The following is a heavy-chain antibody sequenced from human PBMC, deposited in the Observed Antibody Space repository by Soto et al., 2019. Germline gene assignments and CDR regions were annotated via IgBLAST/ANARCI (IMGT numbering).Heavy chain of an antibody. CDR2: INAGNGNT. CDR1: GYSFYIYA. J-gene: IGHJ5*02. CDR3: ARVVRGYSYGYWGNWFDP. V-gene: IGHV1-3*01. Sequence: GASVKVCCKASGYSFYIYAMHWVRQAPGQRLEWMGWINAGNGNTKYSQKFQGRVTITRDTSASTAYMELSSLRSEDTAVYYCARVVRGYSYGYWGNWFDPWGQGTLVTSPQ. D-gene: IGHD5-18*01.